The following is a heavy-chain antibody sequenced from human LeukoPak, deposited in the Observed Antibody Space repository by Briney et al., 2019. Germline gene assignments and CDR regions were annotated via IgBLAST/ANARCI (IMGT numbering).Heavy chain of an antibody. CDR3: AREETTRSLRAFDC. V-gene: IGHV4-4*07. J-gene: IGHJ4*02. D-gene: IGHD5-12*01. Sequence: SETLSLTCTVSNGSVGSNFWTYMRQPAGQGLEWIGRIHTSGTTNYNPSLKSRVTMSVDTSKNQFSLELSSVTVADTAVYYCAREETTRSLRAFDCWGQGTLVTVSS. CDR2: IHTSGTT. CDR1: NGSVGSNF.